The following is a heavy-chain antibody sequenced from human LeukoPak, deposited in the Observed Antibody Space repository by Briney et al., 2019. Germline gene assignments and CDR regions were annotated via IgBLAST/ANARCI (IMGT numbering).Heavy chain of an antibody. CDR1: GFTVSSNY. V-gene: IGHV3-23*01. CDR2: ISGSGNRT. Sequence: PGGSLRLSCAASGFTVSSNYMSWVRQAPGKGLEWVSVISGSGNRTFYTDSVKGRFTISRDNSKNTLYLQMNSLRGDDTAVYYCAKRPPFYGDYVSDFWGQGTLVTVSS. D-gene: IGHD4-17*01. J-gene: IGHJ4*02. CDR3: AKRPPFYGDYVSDF.